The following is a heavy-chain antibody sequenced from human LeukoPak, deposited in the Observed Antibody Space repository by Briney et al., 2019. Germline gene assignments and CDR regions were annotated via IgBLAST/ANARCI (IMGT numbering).Heavy chain of an antibody. CDR1: GFTFSSYA. CDR2: ISYDGSNK. D-gene: IGHD2-2*01. CDR3: ARDLQL. V-gene: IGHV3-30-3*01. Sequence: PGRSLRLSCAASGFTFSSYAMHWVRQAPGKGLEWVAVISYDGSNKYYADSVKGRFTISGDNSKNTLYLQMNSLRAEDTAVYYCARDLQLWGQGTLVTVSS. J-gene: IGHJ4*02.